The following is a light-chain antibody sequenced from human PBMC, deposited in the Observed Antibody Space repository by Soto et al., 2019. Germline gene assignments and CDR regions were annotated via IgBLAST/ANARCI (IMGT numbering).Light chain of an antibody. CDR2: AAS. Sequence: DIQMTQSPSSLSASVGDRVTITCRASQSISSYLNWYQQKPGKAPKLLIYAASSLQSGVPSRFSGSGSGTDFTLTISSLQPEDFATYYCQQSYSTPRFTFGPGIKVDIK. V-gene: IGKV1-39*01. CDR1: QSISSY. J-gene: IGKJ3*01. CDR3: QQSYSTPRFT.